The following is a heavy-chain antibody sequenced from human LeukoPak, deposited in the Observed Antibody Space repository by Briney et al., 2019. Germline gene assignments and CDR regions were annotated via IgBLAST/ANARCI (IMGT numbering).Heavy chain of an antibody. V-gene: IGHV3-23*01. CDR3: AKDPRFSRGVIILD. CDR2: ISGSGGST. J-gene: IGHJ3*01. CDR1: GFTFSSYA. D-gene: IGHD3-10*01. Sequence: GGSLRLSCAASGFTFSSYAMSWVRQAPGKGLEWVSAISGSGGSTYYADSVKGRFTISRDNSKNTLYLQMNSLRAEDTAVYYCAKDPRFSRGVIILDWGQGTMATVSS.